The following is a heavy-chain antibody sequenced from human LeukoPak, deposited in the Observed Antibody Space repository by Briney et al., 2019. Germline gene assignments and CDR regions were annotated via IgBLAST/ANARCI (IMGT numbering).Heavy chain of an antibody. Sequence: PGGSLRLSCVGSGFTLSTYEMNWVRQAPGKGLEWVSYISSSGSTRYYIDSVKGRFTISRDNTKNSLYLQMNSLRAEDTAVYYCARLVSYGDYVPGYYYMDVWGKGTTVTISS. V-gene: IGHV3-48*03. CDR3: ARLVSYGDYVPGYYYMDV. J-gene: IGHJ6*03. CDR1: GFTLSTYE. D-gene: IGHD4-17*01. CDR2: ISSSGSTR.